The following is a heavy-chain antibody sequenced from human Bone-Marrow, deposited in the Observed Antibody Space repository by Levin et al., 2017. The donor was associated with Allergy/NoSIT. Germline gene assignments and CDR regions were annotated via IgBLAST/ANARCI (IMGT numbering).Heavy chain of an antibody. CDR1: GGSISSSSFY. J-gene: IGHJ4*02. D-gene: IGHD6-13*01. CDR3: TREVAATSLAY. Sequence: SETLSLTCTVSGGSISSSSFYWAWIRQPPGKGLEWIGSIYYSGTTYYNPSLKSRVTISVDTSKNQFSLKLSSVTAADTAVYYCTREVAATSLAYWGRGTLVTVSS. CDR2: IYYSGTT. V-gene: IGHV4-39*07.